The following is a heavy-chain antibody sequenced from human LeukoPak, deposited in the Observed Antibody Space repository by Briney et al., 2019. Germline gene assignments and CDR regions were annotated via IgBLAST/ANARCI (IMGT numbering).Heavy chain of an antibody. CDR2: INHSGNS. V-gene: IGHV4-39*07. Sequence: SETLSLTCTVSGGSISSSSYYWGWIRQPPGKGLEWIGEINHSGNSDYNPSLKSRVTISVDTSKNQFSLKLSSVTAADTAVYYCARGCYDSSGYYYYYYYYYMDVWGKGTTVTVSS. CDR1: GGSISSSSYY. J-gene: IGHJ6*03. D-gene: IGHD3-22*01. CDR3: ARGCYDSSGYYYYYYYYYMDV.